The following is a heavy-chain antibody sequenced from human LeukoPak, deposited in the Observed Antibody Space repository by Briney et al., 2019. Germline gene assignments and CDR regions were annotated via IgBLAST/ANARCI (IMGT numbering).Heavy chain of an antibody. V-gene: IGHV1-2*02. D-gene: IGHD2-15*01. CDR2: INPNSGAT. CDR1: GYTFTGYY. Sequence: ASVKVSRKASGYTFTGYYMFWVRQAPGQGLEWMGWINPNSGATKYGQNFQGRVTLTRDTSIRTTFMELSSLRSDDTAVYYCARDERYCNGDNHYPDLGYWGQGTLVTVSS. J-gene: IGHJ4*02. CDR3: ARDERYCNGDNHYPDLGY.